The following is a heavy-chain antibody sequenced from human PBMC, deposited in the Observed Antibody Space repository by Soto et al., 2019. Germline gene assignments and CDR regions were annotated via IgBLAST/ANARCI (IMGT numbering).Heavy chain of an antibody. Sequence: SETLSLTCAVSGGSISSSNWWSWVRQPPGKGLEWIGEIYYSGSTNYNPSLKSRVTISVDTSKNQFTLKLISVTAADTAVYYCAVVDSNGNWFDPWGEGALVTVSS. J-gene: IGHJ5*02. CDR3: AVVDSNGNWFDP. V-gene: IGHV4-4*02. CDR1: GGSISSSNW. CDR2: IYYSGST. D-gene: IGHD6-25*01.